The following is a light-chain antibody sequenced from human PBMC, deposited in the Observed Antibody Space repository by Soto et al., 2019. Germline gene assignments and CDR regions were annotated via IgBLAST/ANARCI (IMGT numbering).Light chain of an antibody. CDR1: TSDVGGYDY. J-gene: IGLJ1*01. CDR3: MSYAGFRAYV. Sequence: QSVLTQPASVSGSPGQSITISCSGTTSDVGGYDYVSWYQQLPGKVPKVLIYDVSNRPSGVSDRFSGSKSGNTASLTISGLQDEDEGDYYCMSYAGFRAYVFGTGTKVTVL. CDR2: DVS. V-gene: IGLV2-14*03.